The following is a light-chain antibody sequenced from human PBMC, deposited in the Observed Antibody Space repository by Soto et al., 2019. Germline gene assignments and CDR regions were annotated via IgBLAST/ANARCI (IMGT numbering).Light chain of an antibody. CDR1: SSDVGGYNY. V-gene: IGLV2-14*01. CDR2: DVS. J-gene: IGLJ2*01. Sequence: QSALTQPASVSGSPGQSITISCTGTSSDVGGYNYVSWYQQHPGKAPKLMIYDVSNRPSGVSNRFSGSKSGNTASLTISGLQAEDDADYYCSSYTSSSTLGFGGGTKVTVL. CDR3: SSYTSSSTLG.